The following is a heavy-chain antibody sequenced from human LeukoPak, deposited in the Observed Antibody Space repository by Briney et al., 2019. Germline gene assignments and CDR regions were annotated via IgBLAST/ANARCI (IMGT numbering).Heavy chain of an antibody. CDR3: ARGAASPGIAAAGNYYYYYMDV. D-gene: IGHD6-13*01. CDR2: ISSSGST. Sequence: SETLSLTCTVSGDSISSGDYYWSWIRQPAGKGLEWIGRISSSGSTNYNPSLKSRVTISVDTSKNQFSLKLSSVTAADTAVYYCARGAASPGIAAAGNYYYYYMDVWGKGTTVTVSS. CDR1: GDSISSGDYY. V-gene: IGHV4-61*02. J-gene: IGHJ6*03.